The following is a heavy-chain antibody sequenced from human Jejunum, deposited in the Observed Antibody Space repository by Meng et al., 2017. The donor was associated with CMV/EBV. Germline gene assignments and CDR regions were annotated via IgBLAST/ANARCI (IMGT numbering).Heavy chain of an antibody. CDR2: ISGSGGRT. V-gene: IGHV3-23*01. CDR1: FSNYA. D-gene: IGHD6-13*01. Sequence: FSNYAMNWVRQGPGKGLEWVSTISGSGGRTYYADSVKGRFTFSRDNANNTVYVQMNSLRADDTAVYYCAKDLRIVADGTYFAMDVWGQGTTVTVSS. CDR3: AKDLRIVADGTYFAMDV. J-gene: IGHJ6*02.